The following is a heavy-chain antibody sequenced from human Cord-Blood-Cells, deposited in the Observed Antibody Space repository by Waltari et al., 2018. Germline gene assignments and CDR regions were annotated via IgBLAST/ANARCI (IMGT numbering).Heavy chain of an antibody. Sequence: QVTLKESGPVLVKPTETLTLTCTVSGFSLSNARMGVSWTRQPPGKALEWLAHIFSNDEKSYSTSLKSRLTISKDTSKSQVVLTMTNMDPVDTATYYCARIGCSSTSCYDYWGQGTLVTVSS. D-gene: IGHD2-2*01. V-gene: IGHV2-26*01. CDR2: IFSNDEK. CDR3: ARIGCSSTSCYDY. CDR1: GFSLSNARMG. J-gene: IGHJ4*02.